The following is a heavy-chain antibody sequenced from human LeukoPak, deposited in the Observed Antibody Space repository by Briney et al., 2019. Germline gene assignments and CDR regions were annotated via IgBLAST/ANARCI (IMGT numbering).Heavy chain of an antibody. CDR3: AKGAMVRGVIDD. CDR1: GFTFSNYA. CDR2: ISDSAGST. V-gene: IGHV3-23*01. D-gene: IGHD3-10*01. Sequence: GGSLRLSCAASGFTFSNYAMSWVRQVPGKGLEWVSGISDSAGSTYYAASVKGRFTISRDNSKKTLYLQMNSLRAEDTALYYCAKGAMVRGVIDDWGQGTLVTVSS. J-gene: IGHJ4*02.